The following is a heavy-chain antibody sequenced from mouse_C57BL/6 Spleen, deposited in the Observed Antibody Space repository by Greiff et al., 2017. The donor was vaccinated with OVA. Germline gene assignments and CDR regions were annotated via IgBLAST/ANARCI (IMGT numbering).Heavy chain of an antibody. Sequence: VQLVESGPGLVAPSQSLSITCTVSGFSLTSYAISWVRQPPGKGLEWLGDIWPGGGTNYNSALKSRLSISKDNSKSQVFLKGIRLQTDDTARYDSATYGSSPGAMDYWGQGTSVTVSS. CDR1: GFSLTSYA. J-gene: IGHJ4*01. V-gene: IGHV2-9-1*01. CDR3: ATYGSSPGAMDY. D-gene: IGHD1-1*01. CDR2: IWPGGGT.